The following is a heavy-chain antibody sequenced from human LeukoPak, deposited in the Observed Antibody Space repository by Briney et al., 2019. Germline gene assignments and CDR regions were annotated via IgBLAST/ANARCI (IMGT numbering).Heavy chain of an antibody. CDR1: GFTFSNYA. D-gene: IGHD3-22*01. CDR3: AHDESSGSYFDD. J-gene: IGHJ4*02. V-gene: IGHV3-23*01. CDR2: ISTRGDDT. Sequence: GGSLRLSCAASGFTFSNYAMSWFRQAPGKGLEWVSAISTRGDDTYYADSVKGRFTISRDTSKNTLYLQMDSLRAEDTAVYYCAHDESSGSYFDDRGQGTLVTVSS.